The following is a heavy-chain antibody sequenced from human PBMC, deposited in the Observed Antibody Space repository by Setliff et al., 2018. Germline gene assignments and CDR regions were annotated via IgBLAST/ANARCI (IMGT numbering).Heavy chain of an antibody. CDR3: ARRSQQGSGWSQLDS. D-gene: IGHD6-19*01. J-gene: IGHJ4*02. CDR2: INNYSFKT. Sequence: RASVKVSCKASGYTFNNYGITWVRQAPGQGLEWMGWINNYSFKTTYPQKFLDRVTMTTDTSATTAYMELKNLRSDDTAVYYCARRSQQGSGWSQLDSWGQGTLVTVSS. CDR1: GYTFNNYG. V-gene: IGHV1-18*01.